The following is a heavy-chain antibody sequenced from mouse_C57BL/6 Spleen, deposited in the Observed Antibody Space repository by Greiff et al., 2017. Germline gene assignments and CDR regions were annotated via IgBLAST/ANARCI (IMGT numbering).Heavy chain of an antibody. CDR2: IDPENGDT. Sequence: EVQLQQSGAELVRPGASVKLSCTASGFNIKDDYMHWVKQRPEQGLEWIGWIDPENGDTEYASKFQGKATITADTSSNTAYLQLSSLTSEDTAVYYCTTRYYGSSRGRVYFDYGGQGTTLTVSS. V-gene: IGHV14-4*01. CDR3: TTRYYGSSRGRVYFDY. CDR1: GFNIKDDY. J-gene: IGHJ2*01. D-gene: IGHD1-1*01.